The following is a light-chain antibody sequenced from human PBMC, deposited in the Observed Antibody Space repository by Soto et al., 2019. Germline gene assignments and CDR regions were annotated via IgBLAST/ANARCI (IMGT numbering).Light chain of an antibody. V-gene: IGLV2-23*01. CDR2: EDN. CDR3: CSYARTSTYV. CDR1: SSDVGSYNL. Sequence: SALPQPASVSGSPGQSITISCTGTSSDVGSYNLVSWYQQHPGKAPKLMIYEDNKRPSGVSNRFSVSKSGYTASLTISGLQAEDEADYYCCSYARTSTYVFGSGTKVTVL. J-gene: IGLJ1*01.